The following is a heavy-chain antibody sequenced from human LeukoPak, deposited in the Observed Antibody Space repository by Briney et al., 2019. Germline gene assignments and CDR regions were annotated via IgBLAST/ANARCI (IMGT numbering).Heavy chain of an antibody. J-gene: IGHJ4*02. Sequence: PGGSLRLSCAASGFTFSSYAMHWVRQAPGKGLEWVAVISYDGSNKYYADSVKGRFTISRDNAKNTLYLQMNSLRAEDTAVYYCTRSDCSSNSCYRPNDYWGQGTLVTVSS. CDR3: TRSDCSSNSCYRPNDY. D-gene: IGHD2-2*01. CDR1: GFTFSSYA. V-gene: IGHV3-30-3*01. CDR2: ISYDGSNK.